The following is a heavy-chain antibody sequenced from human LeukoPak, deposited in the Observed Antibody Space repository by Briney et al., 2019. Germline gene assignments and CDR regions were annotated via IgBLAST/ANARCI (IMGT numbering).Heavy chain of an antibody. V-gene: IGHV1-2*02. CDR3: ARIQLWPDYYFDY. CDR2: INPNSGGT. D-gene: IGHD3-10*01. CDR1: GYIFTDYY. Sequence: ASVKVSFKASGYIFTDYYMHWVRQAPGQGLEWMGWINPNSGGTNYAQKFQGRVTMTRDTSISTTYMDLGRLRSDDTAVYYCARIQLWPDYYFDYWGQGTLVTVSS. J-gene: IGHJ4*02.